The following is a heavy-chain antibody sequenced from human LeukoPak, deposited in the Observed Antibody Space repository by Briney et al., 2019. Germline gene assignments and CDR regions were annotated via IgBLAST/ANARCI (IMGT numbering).Heavy chain of an antibody. J-gene: IGHJ5*02. V-gene: IGHV4-59*12. CDR1: GGSISSYY. CDR2: IYYSGST. Sequence: SETLSLTCTVSGGSISSYYRSWIRQPPGKGLEWIGYIYYSGSTNYNPSLKSRVTISVAPSKNQFSLKLTSVTAADTAVYYCARAGDYGDYVGWFDPWGQGTLVTVSS. D-gene: IGHD4-17*01. CDR3: ARAGDYGDYVGWFDP.